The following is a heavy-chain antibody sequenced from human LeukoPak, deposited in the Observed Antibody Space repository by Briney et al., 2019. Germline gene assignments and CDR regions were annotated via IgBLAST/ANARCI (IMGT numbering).Heavy chain of an antibody. V-gene: IGHV4-38-2*02. D-gene: IGHD4-23*01. Sequence: SETLSFTCTVSGYSVSSGYYWGWIRQPPGKGLEWIGSIYHSGSTYYNPSLKSRVTISVDTSKNQFSLKLSSVTAADTAVYYCARRVNGDAFDIWGQGTMVTVSS. CDR3: ARRVNGDAFDI. J-gene: IGHJ3*02. CDR1: GYSVSSGYY. CDR2: IYHSGST.